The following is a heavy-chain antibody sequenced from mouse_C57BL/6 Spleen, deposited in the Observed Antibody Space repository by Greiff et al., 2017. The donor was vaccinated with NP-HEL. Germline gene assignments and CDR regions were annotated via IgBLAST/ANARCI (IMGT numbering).Heavy chain of an antibody. D-gene: IGHD1-1*01. Sequence: VQLQQSGAELVKPGASVKLSCTASGFNIKDYYMHWVKQRTEQGLEWIGRIDPEDGETKYAPKFPGKATITADTSSNTPYLQLSSLTSEDTAVYYCARRHYYGSTYFDYWGQGTTLTVSS. CDR2: IDPEDGET. J-gene: IGHJ2*01. CDR1: GFNIKDYY. V-gene: IGHV14-2*01. CDR3: ARRHYYGSTYFDY.